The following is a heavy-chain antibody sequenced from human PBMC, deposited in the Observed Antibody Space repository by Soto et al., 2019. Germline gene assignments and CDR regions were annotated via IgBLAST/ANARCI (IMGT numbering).Heavy chain of an antibody. CDR2: TYYRSKWYN. Sequence: SQTLSLTCAISGDSVSSNSAAWSWIRQSPSRGLEWLGRTYYRSKWYNDYAVSVKSRITIDPDTSKNQFSLQLNSVTPVDTAVYYCARVVPTGASGMDVWGQGTTVTVSS. V-gene: IGHV6-1*01. CDR3: ARVVPTGASGMDV. D-gene: IGHD6-13*01. J-gene: IGHJ6*02. CDR1: GDSVSSNSAA.